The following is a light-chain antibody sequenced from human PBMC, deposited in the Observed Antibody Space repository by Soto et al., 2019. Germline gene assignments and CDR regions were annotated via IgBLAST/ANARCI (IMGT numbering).Light chain of an antibody. Sequence: IVMTHSPATLSVSPWERATLSCRASQRVSSNLAWYQQKPGQAPRLLIYGASTRATGIPARFSGSGSGTEFTLTISSLQSEDFAVYFCQQYNFWPPWTFGQGTKVDIK. V-gene: IGKV3-15*01. J-gene: IGKJ1*01. CDR3: QQYNFWPPWT. CDR2: GAS. CDR1: QRVSSN.